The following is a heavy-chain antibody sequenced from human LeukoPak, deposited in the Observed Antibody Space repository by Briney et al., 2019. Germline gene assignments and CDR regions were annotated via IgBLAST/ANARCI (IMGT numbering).Heavy chain of an antibody. Sequence: ASVKVSCKASGYTFTSYGISWVRQAPGQGLEWMGWISAYNGNTNYAQKLQGRVTMTTDTSTSTAYMELRSLRSDDTAVYYCARDRKEGEYYDFWSGYYYHYGMDVWGQGTTVTVSS. J-gene: IGHJ6*02. CDR2: ISAYNGNT. V-gene: IGHV1-18*01. CDR1: GYTFTSYG. D-gene: IGHD3-3*01. CDR3: ARDRKEGEYYDFWSGYYYHYGMDV.